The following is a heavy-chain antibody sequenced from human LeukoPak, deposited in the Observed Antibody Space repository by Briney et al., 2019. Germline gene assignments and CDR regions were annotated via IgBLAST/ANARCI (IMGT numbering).Heavy chain of an antibody. CDR2: TYYRSKWYN. J-gene: IGHJ5*02. Sequence: SQTLSLTCAISGDSVSSNSAAWNWIRRSPSRGLEWLGRTYYRSKWYNDYAVSVKSRITINLDTSKNQFSLQLNSVTPEDTAVYYCARDEDGNNYGFDPWGQGTLVTVSS. CDR3: ARDEDGNNYGFDP. CDR1: GDSVSSNSAA. D-gene: IGHD5-24*01. V-gene: IGHV6-1*01.